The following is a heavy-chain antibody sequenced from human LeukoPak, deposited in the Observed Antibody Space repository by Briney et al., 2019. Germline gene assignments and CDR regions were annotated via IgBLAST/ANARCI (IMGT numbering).Heavy chain of an antibody. CDR3: AKEADDDGGFGFDY. V-gene: IGHV3-9*01. Sequence: GGSLRLSCAASGFTFDDYAMHWVRQAPGKGLEWVSGISWNSGSIGYADSVKGRFTISRDNAKNSLYLQMNSLRAEDTALYYCAKEADDDGGFGFDYWGQGTLVTVSS. CDR2: ISWNSGSI. CDR1: GFTFDDYA. D-gene: IGHD3-16*01. J-gene: IGHJ4*02.